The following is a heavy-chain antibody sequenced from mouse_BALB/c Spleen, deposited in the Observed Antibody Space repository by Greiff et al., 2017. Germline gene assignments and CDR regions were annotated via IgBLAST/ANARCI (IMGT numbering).Heavy chain of an antibody. D-gene: IGHD1-1*01. CDR2: ISSGGST. J-gene: IGHJ1*01. CDR1: GFTFSSYA. Sequence: EVMLVESGGGLVKPGGSLKLSCAASGFTFSSYAMSWVRPTPEKRLEWVASISSGGSTYYPDSVKGRFTISRDNARNILYLQMSSLRSEDTAMYYCARRDITTVVDWYFDVWGAGTTVTVSS. CDR3: ARRDITTVVDWYFDV. V-gene: IGHV5-6-5*01.